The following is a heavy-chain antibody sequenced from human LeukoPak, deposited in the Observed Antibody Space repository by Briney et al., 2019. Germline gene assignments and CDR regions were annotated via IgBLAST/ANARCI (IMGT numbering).Heavy chain of an antibody. Sequence: PSETLSLTCTVSGGSITSYYWSWIRQPPGKGLEWIGYIYYSGSTNYNPSLKSRVTISVDTSKNQFSLKLSSVTAADTAVYYCARSRPPAKYYYYYMDVWGKGTTVTVSS. V-gene: IGHV4-59*01. D-gene: IGHD4/OR15-4a*01. J-gene: IGHJ6*03. CDR3: ARSRPPAKYYYYYMDV. CDR2: IYYSGST. CDR1: GGSITSYY.